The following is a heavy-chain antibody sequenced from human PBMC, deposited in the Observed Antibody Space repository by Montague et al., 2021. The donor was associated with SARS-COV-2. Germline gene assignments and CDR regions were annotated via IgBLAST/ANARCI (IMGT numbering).Heavy chain of an antibody. CDR1: GASISRSSYY. D-gene: IGHD3-10*01. V-gene: IGHV4-39*01. CDR2: IYYSGNT. CDR3: ARQGNSGNLIDY. Sequence: SEILSLTCTVSGASISRSSYYWGWIRQPPGKGLEWIGNIYYSGNTHYNPSLKSRVTISVDTSKNQFSLTLSSVTAADTAIYYCARQGNSGNLIDYWGQGTLVTVSS. J-gene: IGHJ4*02.